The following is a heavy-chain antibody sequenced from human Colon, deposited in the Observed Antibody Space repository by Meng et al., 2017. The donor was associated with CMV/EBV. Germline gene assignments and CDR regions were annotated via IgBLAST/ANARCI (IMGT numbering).Heavy chain of an antibody. V-gene: IGHV1-2*02. CDR1: GYTFSDYH. CDR2: INSNSGAT. Sequence: VQLVQSGGEVKKPGASVKVSCKTSGYTFSDYHIHWVRQAPGQGLEWMGWINSNSGATDYAQKFQGRFTMTRDTSITTVYMELSSLRSDDTAVYYCARDPSGSRVPFDYWGQGSLVTVSS. J-gene: IGHJ4*02. CDR3: ARDPSGSRVPFDY. D-gene: IGHD1-26*01.